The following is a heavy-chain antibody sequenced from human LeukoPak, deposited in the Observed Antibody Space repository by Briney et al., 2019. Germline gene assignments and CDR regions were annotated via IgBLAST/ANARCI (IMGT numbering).Heavy chain of an antibody. CDR1: GFTFSSYA. CDR2: ISYDGSTK. CDR3: AKDRVDVEELLGFGP. J-gene: IGHJ5*02. V-gene: IGHV3-30-3*01. Sequence: PGGSLWHYCAASGFTFSSYAMHWVRQAPGKGLEWVAVISYDGSTKYYADSVKGRFTISRDNSKNTLFLQMNSLRVEDTAVYYCAKDRVDVEELLGFGPWDQETLVTVSS. D-gene: IGHD1-26*01.